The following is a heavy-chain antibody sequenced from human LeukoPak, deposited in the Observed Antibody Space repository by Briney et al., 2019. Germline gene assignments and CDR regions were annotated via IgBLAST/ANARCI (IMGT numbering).Heavy chain of an antibody. CDR1: GFTFTSSA. CDR2: IVVGSGNT. Sequence: SVKVSCKASGFTFTSSAMQWVRQARGQRLEWIGWIVVGSGNTNYAQKFQERVTITRDMSTSTAYMELSSLRSEDTAVYYCAADPDVWGSYRLDYWGQGTLVTVSS. V-gene: IGHV1-58*02. CDR3: AADPDVWGSYRLDY. D-gene: IGHD3-16*02. J-gene: IGHJ4*02.